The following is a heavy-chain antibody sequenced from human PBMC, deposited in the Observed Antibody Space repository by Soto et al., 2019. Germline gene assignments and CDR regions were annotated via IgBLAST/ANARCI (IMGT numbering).Heavy chain of an antibody. CDR1: GFTFGDYA. D-gene: IGHD3-3*01. CDR2: IRSKAYGGTT. CDR3: TRGGGITIFGVVPYYYYGMDV. J-gene: IGHJ6*02. V-gene: IGHV3-49*04. Sequence: PGGSLRLSCTASGFTFGDYAMSWVRQAPGKGLEWVGSIRSKAYGGTTEYAASVKGRFTISRDDSKSIAYLQMNSLKTEDTAVYYCTRGGGITIFGVVPYYYYGMDVWGQGTTVTVSS.